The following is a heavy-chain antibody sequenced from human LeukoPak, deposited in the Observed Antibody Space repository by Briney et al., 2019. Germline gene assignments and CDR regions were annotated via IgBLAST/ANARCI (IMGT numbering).Heavy chain of an antibody. Sequence: PGGSLRLSCAASGFTVSSNYMSWVRQAPGKGLEWVSSISSSSSYIYYADSVKGRFTISRDNAKNSLYLQMNSLRAEDTAVYYCARTFYDSSGYTDYWGQGTLVTVSS. CDR2: ISSSSSYI. D-gene: IGHD3-22*01. CDR3: ARTFYDSSGYTDY. V-gene: IGHV3-21*01. J-gene: IGHJ4*02. CDR1: GFTVSSNY.